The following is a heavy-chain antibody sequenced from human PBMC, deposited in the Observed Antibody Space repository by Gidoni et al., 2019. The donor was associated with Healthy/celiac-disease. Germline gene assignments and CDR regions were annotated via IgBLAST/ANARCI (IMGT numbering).Heavy chain of an antibody. CDR3: ARLHGGDFWTLSRY. CDR2: ISAYNGNT. Sequence: QVQLVQSGAEVKKPGASVKVSCKASGYTFTSYGISWVRQAPGQWLEWMGWISAYNGNTNYAQKLQGRVTITTDTSTSTAYMEQRGLRSDDTAVYYCARLHGGDFWTLSRYWGQGTLVTVSS. D-gene: IGHD3-3*01. V-gene: IGHV1-18*04. CDR1: GYTFTSYG. J-gene: IGHJ4*02.